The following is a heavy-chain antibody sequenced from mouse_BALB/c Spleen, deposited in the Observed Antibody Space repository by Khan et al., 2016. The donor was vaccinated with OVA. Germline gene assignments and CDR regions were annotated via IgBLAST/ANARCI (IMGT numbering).Heavy chain of an antibody. CDR3: ARLEDR. V-gene: IGHV2-9*02. CDR1: GFSLTSYG. J-gene: IGHJ2*01. CDR2: IWAGGST. Sequence: VQLQESGPGLVAPSQSLSITCTVSGFSLTSYGVHWVRQPPGKGLEWLGVIWAGGSTTYNSALMSRLSISKDNSKSKVFLKVTSLQTDDTAMYYCARLEDRWGQGTTLTVSS.